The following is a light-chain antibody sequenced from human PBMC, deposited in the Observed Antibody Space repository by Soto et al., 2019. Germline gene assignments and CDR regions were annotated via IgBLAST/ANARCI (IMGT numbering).Light chain of an antibody. Sequence: EIVLTQTPGTLSLSPGERSTLSCRASQSVSNNYLAWYQQKPGXAPXXLIYGATSRATGIPDRFSGSGSGTEFTLTISRLEPEDFAVYYCQQCGSSSTFGQGTRLEIK. J-gene: IGKJ5*01. CDR1: QSVSNNY. CDR2: GAT. V-gene: IGKV3-20*01. CDR3: QQCGSSST.